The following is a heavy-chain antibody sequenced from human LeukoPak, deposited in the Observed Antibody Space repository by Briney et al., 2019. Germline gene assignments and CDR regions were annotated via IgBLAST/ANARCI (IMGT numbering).Heavy chain of an antibody. CDR1: GYSFTGYY. CDR2: INPNSGGT. Sequence: GASVKVSCKASGYSFTGYYMHWVRQAPGQGLEWMGWINPNSGGTSYAQNFQGRVTMTRDTSISTAYMELSSLRSDDTAVCYCARGQNNDYGDYDGWGHWGQGTLVTASS. V-gene: IGHV1-2*02. J-gene: IGHJ4*02. CDR3: ARGQNNDYGDYDGWGH. D-gene: IGHD4-17*01.